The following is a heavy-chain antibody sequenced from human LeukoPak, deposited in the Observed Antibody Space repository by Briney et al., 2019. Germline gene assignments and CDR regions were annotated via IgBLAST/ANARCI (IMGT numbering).Heavy chain of an antibody. V-gene: IGHV4-61*01. J-gene: IGHJ1*01. CDR2: IYYSGST. CDR1: GGSVSSGNYY. Sequence: PSETLSLTCTVSGGSVSSGNYYWSWIRQPPGKGLEWIGNIYYSGSTNYNPSLKSRVTISVDTSKNQFSLKLSSVTAADTAVYYCARVAAGTFYFQHWGQGTLVTVSS. D-gene: IGHD6-13*01. CDR3: ARVAAGTFYFQH.